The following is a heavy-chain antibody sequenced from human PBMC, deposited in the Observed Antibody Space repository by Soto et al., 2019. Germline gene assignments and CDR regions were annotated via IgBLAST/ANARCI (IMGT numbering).Heavy chain of an antibody. CDR3: ARDPHEFWTSYWFDP. CDR2: ISAYDGKT. V-gene: IGHV1-18*01. Sequence: GPSVKVSCKTSGYTFNTYGINWVRQAPGQGLELMGWISAYDGKTTYAEKFQGRVTMTTDTSTSTAYMELRSLRSDDTAIYYCARDPHEFWTSYWFDPWGQGTPVTVSS. D-gene: IGHD3-3*01. J-gene: IGHJ5*02. CDR1: GYTFNTYG.